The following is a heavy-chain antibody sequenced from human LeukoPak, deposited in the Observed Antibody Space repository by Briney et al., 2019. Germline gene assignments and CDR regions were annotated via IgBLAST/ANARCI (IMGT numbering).Heavy chain of an antibody. CDR1: SGSFSDYY. CDR3: ARKGLTRPLPVAVDFDS. J-gene: IGHJ4*02. Sequence: SETLSLTCAVYSGSFSDYYWSWIRQPPGKGLEWIGEINHRGGTNYNPSLKSRVTISIDTSRNQFSLKLTLVTAADTAVYYCARKGLTRPLPVAVDFDSWGQGTLVTVSS. V-gene: IGHV4-34*01. D-gene: IGHD6-19*01. CDR2: INHRGGT.